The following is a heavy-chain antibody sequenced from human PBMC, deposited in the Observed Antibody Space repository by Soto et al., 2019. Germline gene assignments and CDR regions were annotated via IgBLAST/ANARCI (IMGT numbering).Heavy chain of an antibody. V-gene: IGHV4-59*01. Sequence: QVRLQESGPGLVKPSETLSLTCTVSGGSIRSYYWSWIRQAPGKGLEWIGYLYNRGCTVYNPSFKSRFTISVDTSNNTFSLKLISVTAGDTAVYYCARDLWGYCGTDCYPLDVWGQGTTVSVSS. CDR2: LYNRGCT. J-gene: IGHJ6*02. CDR3: ARDLWGYCGTDCYPLDV. D-gene: IGHD2-21*02. CDR1: GGSIRSYY.